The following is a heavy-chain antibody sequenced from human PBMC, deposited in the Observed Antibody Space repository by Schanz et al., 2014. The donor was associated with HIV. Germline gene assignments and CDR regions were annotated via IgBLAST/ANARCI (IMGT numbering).Heavy chain of an antibody. Sequence: VQLVESGGGVVQPGRSLRLSCAASGFTFSNFAMSWVRQAPGKGLEWVSSISGSGVSTFYAGSVKGRFAISRDKSKNTLYLQMNSLRVEDTAVYYCAKMARSVAANTNFDYWGQGTLVTVSP. J-gene: IGHJ4*02. CDR2: ISGSGVST. V-gene: IGHV3-23*04. CDR3: AKMARSVAANTNFDY. D-gene: IGHD6-19*01. CDR1: GFTFSNFA.